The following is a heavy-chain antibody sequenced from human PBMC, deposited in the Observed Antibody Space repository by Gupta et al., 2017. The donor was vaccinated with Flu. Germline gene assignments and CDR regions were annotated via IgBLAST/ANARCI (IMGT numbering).Heavy chain of an antibody. J-gene: IGHJ1*01. Sequence: LHLQESGPGLVTPSETLSLTCTVSGGSISSSTYSWGWIRQPPGKGLEWIGSIYYSGNTYYNQSLKSRVTISVDTPEKQSALKLSXVXAADTAXYYCARRSEIGGYEYFQRWGQGILVIVSS. D-gene: IGHD3-22*01. CDR1: GGSISSSTYS. CDR2: IYYSGNT. CDR3: ARRSEIGGYEYFQR. V-gene: IGHV4-39*01.